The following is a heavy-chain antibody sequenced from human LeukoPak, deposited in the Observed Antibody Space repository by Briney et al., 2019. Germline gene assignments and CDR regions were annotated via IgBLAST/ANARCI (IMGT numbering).Heavy chain of an antibody. CDR3: ARDFRFPCSSTSCKRRFDP. D-gene: IGHD2-2*01. V-gene: IGHV1-69*13. J-gene: IGHJ5*02. CDR2: IIPIFGTA. Sequence: ASVKVSCKASGGTFSSYAISWVRQAPGQGLEWMGGIIPIFGTANYAQKFQGRVTITADESTSTAYMELSSLRSEDRAVYYCARDFRFPCSSTSCKRRFDPWGQGTLVTVSS. CDR1: GGTFSSYA.